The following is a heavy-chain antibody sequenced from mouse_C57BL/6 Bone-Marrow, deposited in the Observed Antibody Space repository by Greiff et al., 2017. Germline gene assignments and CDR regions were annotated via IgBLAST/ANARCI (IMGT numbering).Heavy chain of an antibody. D-gene: IGHD2-4*01. Sequence: VKVVESGPGLVAPSQSLSITCTVSGFSLTSYAISWVRQPPGKGLEWLGVIWTGGGTNYTSALKSRLSISKDNSKSQVFLKMNSLQTDDTARYYGARRKGLRRGGYYAMDYGGQGTSVTVSS. CDR3: ARRKGLRRGGYYAMDY. CDR1: GFSLTSYA. V-gene: IGHV2-9-1*01. CDR2: IWTGGGT. J-gene: IGHJ4*01.